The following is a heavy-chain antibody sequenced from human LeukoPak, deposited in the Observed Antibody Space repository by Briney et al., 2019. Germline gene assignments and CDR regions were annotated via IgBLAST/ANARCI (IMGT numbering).Heavy chain of an antibody. CDR2: ISAYNGNT. D-gene: IGHD3-3*01. CDR3: VRVYPTYYDFWSGSNWFDP. J-gene: IGHJ5*02. V-gene: IGHV1-18*01. CDR1: GYTFTSYG. Sequence: GASVKVSCKASGYTFTSYGISWVRQAPGQGLEWMGWISAYNGNTNYAQKLQGRVTMTTDTSTSTAYMELRSLRSDDTAVYYCVRVYPTYYDFWSGSNWFDPWGQGTLVTVSS.